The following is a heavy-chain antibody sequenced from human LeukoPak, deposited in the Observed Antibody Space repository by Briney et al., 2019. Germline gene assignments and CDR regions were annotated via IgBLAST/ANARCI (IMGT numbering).Heavy chain of an antibody. CDR3: ARDGDCSGGSCYGGDY. J-gene: IGHJ4*02. Sequence: GGSLRLSCAASGFTFSSYAMSWVRQAPGKGLEWVAVISYDGSNKYYADSVKGRFTISRDNSKNTLYLQMNSLRAEDTAVYYCARDGDCSGGSCYGGDYWGQGTLVTVSS. V-gene: IGHV3-30*04. CDR1: GFTFSSYA. CDR2: ISYDGSNK. D-gene: IGHD2-15*01.